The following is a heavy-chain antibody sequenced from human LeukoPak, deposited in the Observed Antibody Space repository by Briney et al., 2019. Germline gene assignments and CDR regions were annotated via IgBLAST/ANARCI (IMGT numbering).Heavy chain of an antibody. CDR3: ARLTYSSSWVDY. D-gene: IGHD6-13*01. V-gene: IGHV4-59*08. CDR2: IYYSGST. J-gene: IGHJ4*02. CDR1: GGSISSYY. Sequence: SETLSLTCTVSGGSISSYYWSWIRQPPGEGLEWIGYIYYSGSTNYNPSLKSRVTISVDTSKNQFSLKLSSVTAADTAVYYCARLTYSSSWVDYWGQGTLVTVSS.